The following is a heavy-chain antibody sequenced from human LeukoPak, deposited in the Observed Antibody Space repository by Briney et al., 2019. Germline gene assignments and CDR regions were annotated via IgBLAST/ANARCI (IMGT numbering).Heavy chain of an antibody. CDR2: ISYDGSNE. CDR3: ARDPLGYCSGGSCYPYCFDY. CDR1: GFSFRSFA. V-gene: IGHV3-30-3*01. J-gene: IGHJ4*02. D-gene: IGHD2-15*01. Sequence: GRSLRLSCAASGFSFRSFAMHWVRQAPGKGLEWVTLISYDGSNEYYADSVKGRFTISRDNSKNTLYLQMNSLRAEDTAVFYCARDPLGYCSGGSCYPYCFDYWGQGTLVTVSS.